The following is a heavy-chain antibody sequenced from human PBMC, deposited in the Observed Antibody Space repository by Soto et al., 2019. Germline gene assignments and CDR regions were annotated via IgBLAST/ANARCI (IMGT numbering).Heavy chain of an antibody. V-gene: IGHV4-4*07. J-gene: IGHJ4*02. CDR3: ARGGQDFWSGPFDY. D-gene: IGHD3-3*01. Sequence: ETLSLTCTVSGGSTSNYFCNWIRHAAGKGLEWIVRIDNSGSTNYNPSLKSRITMSADTSRNQFSLKLNSVTAADTAVYYCARGGQDFWSGPFDYWGQGALVTVSS. CDR1: GGSTSNYF. CDR2: IDNSGST.